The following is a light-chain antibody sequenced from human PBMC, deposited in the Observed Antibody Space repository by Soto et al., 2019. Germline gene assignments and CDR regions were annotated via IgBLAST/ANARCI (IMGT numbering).Light chain of an antibody. CDR1: RSDIGAYNF. J-gene: IGLJ2*01. CDR3: TSWTTRTTTV. Sequence: QSALTQPASVSGSPGQSITISCTGTRSDIGAYNFVSWYQQHPGEVPKLILYDVNVRPAGVSNRCSGSKSGNTASLTISALQAEDEADYYCTSWTTRTTTVFGGGTQVTVL. V-gene: IGLV2-14*03. CDR2: DVN.